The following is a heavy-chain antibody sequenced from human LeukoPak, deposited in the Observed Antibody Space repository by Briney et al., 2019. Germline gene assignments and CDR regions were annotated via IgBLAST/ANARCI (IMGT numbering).Heavy chain of an antibody. D-gene: IGHD4-17*01. CDR1: GYTFSYYY. J-gene: IGHJ4*02. CDR2: INPNAGGT. Sequence: ASVTVSCKASGYTFSYYYMHWVRQAPGQGFEWMGWINPNAGGTNYAQKFQGRVTMTRDTSISTAYMELSRLRSDDTAVYYCATLYGDYVNSDYWGQGTLVSVSS. CDR3: ATLYGDYVNSDY. V-gene: IGHV1-2*02.